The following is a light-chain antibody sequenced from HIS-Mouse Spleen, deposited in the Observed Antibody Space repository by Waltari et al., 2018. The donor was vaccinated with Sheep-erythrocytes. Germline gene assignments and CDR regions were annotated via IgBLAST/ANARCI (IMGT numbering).Light chain of an antibody. J-gene: IGKJ2*01. CDR2: DAS. Sequence: AIQLTQFPSSLSASVGDRVTITCRARQGISSSLAWYQQKPGKAPKLLIYDASSLESGVPSRFSGSGSGTDFTLTISSLQPEDFATYYCQQFNSYPHGYTFGQGTKLEIK. CDR3: QQFNSYPHGYT. CDR1: QGISSS. V-gene: IGKV1-13*02.